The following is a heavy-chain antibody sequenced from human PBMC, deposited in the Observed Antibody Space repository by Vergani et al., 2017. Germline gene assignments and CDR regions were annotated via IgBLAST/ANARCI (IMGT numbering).Heavy chain of an antibody. CDR1: GFTLSNYD. D-gene: IGHD3-16*01. J-gene: IGHJ4*02. CDR2: IQFDGSNQ. Sequence: QVQLVESGGGVVQRGGSLRLSCATSGFTLSNYDMQWTRQGPGKGLEFEAFIQFDGSNQYYADSVKGRFTLSRDFSKNTLYLQMNSLRTDDTATYYCAKHFRGWGIDYWGQGTQVIVSS. V-gene: IGHV3-30*02. CDR3: AKHFRGWGIDY.